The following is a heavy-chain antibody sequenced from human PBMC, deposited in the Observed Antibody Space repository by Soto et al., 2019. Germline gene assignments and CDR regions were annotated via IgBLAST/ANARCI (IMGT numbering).Heavy chain of an antibody. CDR2: ISSSGSTI. J-gene: IGHJ6*02. V-gene: IGHV3-11*01. Sequence: GGSLRLSCAASGFTFSDYYMSWIRQAPGKGLEWVSYISSSGSTIYYADSVKGRFTISRDNSKNTLYQQMNSLRAEDTDVYYCAKDGHSSGWYVDGYYYYGMDVWGQGTTVTVSS. CDR3: AKDGHSSGWYVDGYYYYGMDV. D-gene: IGHD6-19*01. CDR1: GFTFSDYY.